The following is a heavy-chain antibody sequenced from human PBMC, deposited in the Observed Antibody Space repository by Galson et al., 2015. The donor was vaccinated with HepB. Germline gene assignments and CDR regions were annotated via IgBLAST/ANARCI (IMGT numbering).Heavy chain of an antibody. CDR2: IWYDGSNI. V-gene: IGHV3-33*01. Sequence: SLRPSCAASGFTFSSYGMHWVRQAPGKGLEWVAVIWYDGSNIYYADSVKGRFTISRDNSKNTLYLQMNSLRAEDTAVYYCARGLRTRWFGELSSYGMDVWGQGTTVTVSS. CDR1: GFTFSSYG. D-gene: IGHD3-10*01. CDR3: ARGLRTRWFGELSSYGMDV. J-gene: IGHJ6*02.